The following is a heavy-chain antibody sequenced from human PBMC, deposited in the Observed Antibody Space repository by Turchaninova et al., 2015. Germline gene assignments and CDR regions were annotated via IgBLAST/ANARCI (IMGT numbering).Heavy chain of an antibody. Sequence: EVQLVVFGGGLVPPGGSLSLTCDASGFNFSKDWMTGVRQAPGKGLEWVANRKQDGSEKYFVDSVKGRFTIARDNAKNSLYLQMNFLRAEDTAVYYCATSQQLVNWGQGTLVTVSS. CDR1: GFNFSKDW. CDR3: ATSQQLVN. D-gene: IGHD3-22*01. J-gene: IGHJ4*02. V-gene: IGHV3-7*01. CDR2: RKQDGSEK.